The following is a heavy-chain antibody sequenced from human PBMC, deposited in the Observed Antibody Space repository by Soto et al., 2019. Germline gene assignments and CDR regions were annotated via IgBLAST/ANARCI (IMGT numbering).Heavy chain of an antibody. CDR1: GYTFTGAY. D-gene: IGHD3-10*01. Sequence: ASVKVSCKASGYTFTGAYIHWVRQAPGQGLEWMGCINPNSGGTEFAQKFQGRVTVTRDTSITTVYMEMNRLRSEDTGVDYCERDFATRSYGVDVWGYGTAVPVSS. J-gene: IGHJ6*04. V-gene: IGHV1-2*02. CDR2: INPNSGGT. CDR3: ERDFATRSYGVDV.